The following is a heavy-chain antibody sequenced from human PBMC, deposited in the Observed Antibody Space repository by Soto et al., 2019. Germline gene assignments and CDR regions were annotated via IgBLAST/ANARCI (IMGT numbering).Heavy chain of an antibody. Sequence: SETLSLTCAVSGGPISGYHWSWIRQPAGKGLEWIGRIYPSGSTSYNPSLKSRLAISVDKFTNHFSLTLYSVTAADPAVYSCAIPAAGDFDFWGQGALVTFS. CDR3: AIPAAGDFDF. V-gene: IGHV4-4*07. D-gene: IGHD6-13*01. CDR1: GGPISGYH. J-gene: IGHJ4*02. CDR2: IYPSGST.